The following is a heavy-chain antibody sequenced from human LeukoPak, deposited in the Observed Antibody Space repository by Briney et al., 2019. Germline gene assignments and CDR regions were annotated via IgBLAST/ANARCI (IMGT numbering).Heavy chain of an antibody. D-gene: IGHD6-13*01. CDR3: ARAGVGIAAADALDY. CDR2: ISAYNGNT. Sequence: ASVKVSCKASGYTFTGYYMHWVRQAPGQGLEWMGWISAYNGNTNYAQKLQGRVTMTTDTSTSTAYMELRSLRSDDTAVYYCARAGVGIAAADALDYWGQGTLVTVSS. J-gene: IGHJ4*02. V-gene: IGHV1-18*04. CDR1: GYTFTGYY.